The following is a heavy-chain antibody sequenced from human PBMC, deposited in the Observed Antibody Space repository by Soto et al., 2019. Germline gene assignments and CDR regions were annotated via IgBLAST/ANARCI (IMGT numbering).Heavy chain of an antibody. CDR2: IGTAGDT. CDR3: ARALRDVVVAAIGLGGDYGMDV. CDR1: GFTFSSYD. Sequence: GGSLRLSCAASGFTFSSYDMHWVRQATGKGLEWVSAIGTAGDTYYPGSVKGRFTISRENAKNSLYLQMNSLRAGDTAVYYCARALRDVVVAAIGLGGDYGMDVWGQGTTVTVSS. D-gene: IGHD2-15*01. J-gene: IGHJ6*02. V-gene: IGHV3-13*01.